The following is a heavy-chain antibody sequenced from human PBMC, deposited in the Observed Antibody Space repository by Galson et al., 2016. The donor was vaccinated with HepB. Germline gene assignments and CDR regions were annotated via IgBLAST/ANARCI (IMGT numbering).Heavy chain of an antibody. V-gene: IGHV3-23*01. J-gene: IGHJ6*03. CDR2: INGGSGYT. Sequence: SLRLSCAASGFTFSSFAMAWVRQAPGKGLEWVSAINGGSGYTYYADSVKGRFTISRDNSQNTLYLQMNSLRAEDTAVYYCAKDLGDRFITVYYYMDVWGKGTTVTVS. CDR1: GFTFSSFA. CDR3: AKDLGDRFITVYYYMDV. D-gene: IGHD1-20*01.